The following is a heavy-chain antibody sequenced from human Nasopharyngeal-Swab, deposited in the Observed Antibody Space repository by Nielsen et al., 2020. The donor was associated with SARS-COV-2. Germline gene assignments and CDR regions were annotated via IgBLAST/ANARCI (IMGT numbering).Heavy chain of an antibody. D-gene: IGHD3-10*01. J-gene: IGHJ4*02. CDR3: ARRRFGDFDY. CDR1: GYSFNSYW. Sequence: GEALKIYCQGSGYSFNSYWIGWGRQVPGKGLEWMGIIYPGYSDTRYRPSFQGQVTISADKSISTAYLQWRSLTASDAAVYYCARRRFGDFDYWGQGTLVTVSS. CDR2: IYPGYSDT. V-gene: IGHV5-51*01.